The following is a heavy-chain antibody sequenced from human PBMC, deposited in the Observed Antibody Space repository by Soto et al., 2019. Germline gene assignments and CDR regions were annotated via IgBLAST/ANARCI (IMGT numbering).Heavy chain of an antibody. CDR3: ARFRTKDSLLSYFLDP. D-gene: IGHD3-3*01. V-gene: IGHV1-18*01. CDR1: GYTFSQYG. CDR2: VSVDNGNT. Sequence: GASVKVSCKASGYTFSQYGISWVRQAPGQGLEWMAWVSVDNGNTNYAQNFQGRATMTTDTATSTAYMELRSLKSDDTVLYYCARFRTKDSLLSYFLDPGGKGTLAT. J-gene: IGHJ5*02.